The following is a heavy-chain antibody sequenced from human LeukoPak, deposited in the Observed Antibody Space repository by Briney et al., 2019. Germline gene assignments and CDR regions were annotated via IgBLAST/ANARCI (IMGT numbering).Heavy chain of an antibody. V-gene: IGHV3-48*04. J-gene: IGHJ4*02. Sequence: GGSLRLSCAASGFTFNNYGMNWVCQAPGKGLEWVSYISSSGSTIYYADSVKGRFTISRDNAKNSLYLQMNSLRAEDTAVYYCASTISDYGDPFDYWGQGTLVTVSS. CDR3: ASTISDYGDPFDY. D-gene: IGHD4-17*01. CDR2: ISSSGSTI. CDR1: GFTFNNYG.